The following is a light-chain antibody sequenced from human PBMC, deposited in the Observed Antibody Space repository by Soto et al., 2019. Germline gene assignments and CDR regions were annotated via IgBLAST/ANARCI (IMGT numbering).Light chain of an antibody. V-gene: IGKV3-11*01. CDR1: QTVGVR. CDR3: HQRQRWTRT. Sequence: EIVLTQTPATLSSSPGERATLSFRVSQTVGVRLAWYQHKPGQAPRLIIYEASNRDAGIPARFNGSGSGTDCTRTITSLEPEDVDFDYCHQRQRWTRTFGQGTKVDIK. J-gene: IGKJ1*01. CDR2: EAS.